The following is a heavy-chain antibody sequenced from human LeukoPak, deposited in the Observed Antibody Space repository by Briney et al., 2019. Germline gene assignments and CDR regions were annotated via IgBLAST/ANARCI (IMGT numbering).Heavy chain of an antibody. J-gene: IGHJ6*02. V-gene: IGHV4-59*01. CDR1: GGSISSYY. CDR3: ARAGLRLGEHYYYYGMDV. D-gene: IGHD3-16*01. Sequence: SETLSLTCTVSGGSISSYYWSWIRQPPGKGLEWIGYIYYSGSTNYNPSLKSRVTISVDTSKNQFSLKLSSVTAADTAVYYCARAGLRLGEHYYYYGMDVWGQGTTVTVSS. CDR2: IYYSGST.